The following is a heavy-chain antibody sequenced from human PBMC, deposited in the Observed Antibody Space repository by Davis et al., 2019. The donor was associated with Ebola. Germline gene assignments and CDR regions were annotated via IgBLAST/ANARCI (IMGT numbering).Heavy chain of an antibody. CDR3: AGSIAVAGHYYYYGMDV. J-gene: IGHJ6*02. CDR1: GYTFTSYG. V-gene: IGHV1-18*01. CDR2: INAGNGNT. D-gene: IGHD6-19*01. Sequence: ASVKVSCKASGYTFTSYGISWVRQAPGQGLEWMGWINAGNGNTKYSQKFQGRVTITRDRSMSTAYMELSSLRSEDTAMYYCAGSIAVAGHYYYYGMDVWGQGTTVTVSS.